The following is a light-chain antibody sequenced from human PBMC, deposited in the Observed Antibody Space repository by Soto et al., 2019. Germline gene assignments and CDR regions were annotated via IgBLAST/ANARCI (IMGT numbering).Light chain of an antibody. J-gene: IGKJ1*01. CDR2: GAS. CDR3: QQYGKT. CDR1: QSVSSGF. Sequence: EIVLPQSPGTLSLSPGERATLSCRASQSVSSGFLAWYQQKPGQAPRLLIYGASSRATGIPDRFSGSGSGTAFTLTISRLEPEDFAVYYCQQYGKTFGQGTKVEIK. V-gene: IGKV3-20*01.